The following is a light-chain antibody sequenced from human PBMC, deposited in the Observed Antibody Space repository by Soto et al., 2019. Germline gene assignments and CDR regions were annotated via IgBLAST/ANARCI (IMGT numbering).Light chain of an antibody. J-gene: IGKJ5*01. CDR2: GAS. V-gene: IGKV3-15*01. CDR1: QSVTSN. CDR3: QQYNKWPLT. Sequence: EIVMTQSPATLSVSPGERATLSCRAGQSVTSNLAWYQQKPGQAPRLLIYGASTRATGIPARFSGSGSGTEFTLTISSLQSEDFAVYYCQQYNKWPLTFGQGTRLEIK.